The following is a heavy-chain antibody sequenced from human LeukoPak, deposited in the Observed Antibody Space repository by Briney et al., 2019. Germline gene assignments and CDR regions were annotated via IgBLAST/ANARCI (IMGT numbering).Heavy chain of an antibody. D-gene: IGHD3-9*01. CDR3: ARARYYDVETAPRDY. J-gene: IGHJ4*02. Sequence: GGSLRLSCVASGFTFNNYAMHWVRQAPGKGLEDVSGISSNGGNTYYAKSVKGRFTVSRDNSKNTLSLQMGSLRGEDTAVYYCARARYYDVETAPRDYWGQRTLVTVSS. CDR2: ISSNGGNT. V-gene: IGHV3-64*01. CDR1: GFTFNNYA.